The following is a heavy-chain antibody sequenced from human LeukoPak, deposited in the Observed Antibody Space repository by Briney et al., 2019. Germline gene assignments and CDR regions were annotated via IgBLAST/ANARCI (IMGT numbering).Heavy chain of an antibody. V-gene: IGHV5-51*01. D-gene: IGHD3-22*01. CDR1: GYSFTSYW. CDR3: ARLGDSSGHDYYFDY. CDR2: IYPGDSDT. J-gene: IGHJ4*02. Sequence: GESLKISCKGSGYSFTSYWIGWVRQMPGKGLEWMGIIYPGDSDTRYGPSFQGQVTISAGKSISTAYLQWSSLKASDTAMYYCARLGDSSGHDYYFDYWGQGTLVTVSS.